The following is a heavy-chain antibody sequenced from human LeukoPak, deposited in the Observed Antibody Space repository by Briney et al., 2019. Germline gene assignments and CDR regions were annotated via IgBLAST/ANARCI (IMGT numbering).Heavy chain of an antibody. CDR2: INTNTGNP. D-gene: IGHD3-22*01. CDR1: GYTFTSYA. CDR3: ARRDTPLAWEYYYDSSGYYYIFDY. V-gene: IGHV7-4-1*02. J-gene: IGHJ4*02. Sequence: ASVKVSCKASGYTFTSYAMNWVRQTPGQGLEWMGWINTNTGNPTYAQGFTGRFVFSLDTSVSTAYLQISSLKAEDTAVYYCARRDTPLAWEYYYDSSGYYYIFDYWGQGTPVTVSS.